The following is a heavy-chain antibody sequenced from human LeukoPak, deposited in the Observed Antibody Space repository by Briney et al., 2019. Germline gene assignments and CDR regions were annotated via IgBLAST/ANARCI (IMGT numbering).Heavy chain of an antibody. CDR3: ARACGGTSGVAVAGRPGYYFDY. D-gene: IGHD6-19*01. CDR1: GGSISSYY. V-gene: IGHV4-59*08. J-gene: IGHJ4*02. Sequence: PSETLSLTCTVSGGSISSYYWSWIRQPPGKGLEWIGYIYYRGSTNYNPSLKSRVTISVDTSKNQFSLKLSSVTAADTAVYYCARACGGTSGVAVAGRPGYYFDYWGQGTLVTVSS. CDR2: IYYRGST.